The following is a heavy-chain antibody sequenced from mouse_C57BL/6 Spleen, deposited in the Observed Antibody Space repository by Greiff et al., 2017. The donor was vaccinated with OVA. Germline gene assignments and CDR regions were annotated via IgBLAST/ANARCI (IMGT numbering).Heavy chain of an antibody. D-gene: IGHD1-1*01. CDR1: GFSLSTSGMG. CDR2: IYWDDDK. Sequence: QVQLKESGPGILQSSQTLSLTCSFSGFSLSTSGMGVSWIRQPSGKGLEWLAHIYWDDDKRYNPSLKSRLTISKDTSRNQVFLKITSVDAADTATYYCARTPYGSSHWYFDVWGTGTTVTVSS. V-gene: IGHV8-12*01. CDR3: ARTPYGSSHWYFDV. J-gene: IGHJ1*03.